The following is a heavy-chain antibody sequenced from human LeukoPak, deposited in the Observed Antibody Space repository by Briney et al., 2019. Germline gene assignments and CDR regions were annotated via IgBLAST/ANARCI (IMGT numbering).Heavy chain of an antibody. CDR3: AKPHDSSGSPHFQH. D-gene: IGHD3-22*01. J-gene: IGHJ1*01. CDR1: GFTFSTYA. V-gene: IGHV3-23*01. Sequence: GGSLRLSCAASGFTFSTYAMSWVRQAPGKGLEWVSVISGSGSSLNYADSVKGRFTISRDNSKNTLYLQMSSLRAEDTAVYYSAKPHDSSGSPHFQHWGQGTLVTVSS. CDR2: ISGSGSSL.